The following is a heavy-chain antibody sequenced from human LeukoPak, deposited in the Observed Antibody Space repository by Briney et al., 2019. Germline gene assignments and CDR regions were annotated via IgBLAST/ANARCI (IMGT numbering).Heavy chain of an antibody. CDR1: GGSISSGDYY. V-gene: IGHV4-30-4*01. CDR2: IYYSGST. CDR3: ARDKRYYYGSTSIKTLDY. Sequence: PSQTLSLTCTVSGGSISSGDYYWSWIRQPPGKGLEWIGYIYYSGSTYYNPSLKSRVTISVDTSKNQFSLKLSSVTAADTAVYYCARDKRYYYGSTSIKTLDYWGQGTLVTVSS. J-gene: IGHJ4*02. D-gene: IGHD3-10*01.